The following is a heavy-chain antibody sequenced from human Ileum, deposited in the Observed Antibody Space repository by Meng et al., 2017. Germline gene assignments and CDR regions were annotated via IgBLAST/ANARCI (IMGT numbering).Heavy chain of an antibody. CDR1: GGYITSSSDD. D-gene: IGHD6-19*01. CDR2: IFYSGSGST. V-gene: IGHV4-39*07. J-gene: IGHJ4*02. CDR3: ARGGVAVAATRGCFDY. Sequence: QLDLKGEGPGLVKPSETLSLTCTVSGGYITSSSDDWGWIRQPPGKGLEWIGNIFYSGSGSTYYNPSLQSRVTISVDTSKNQFFLKLSSVTAADMAVYYCARGGVAVAATRGCFDYWGQGTLVTVSS.